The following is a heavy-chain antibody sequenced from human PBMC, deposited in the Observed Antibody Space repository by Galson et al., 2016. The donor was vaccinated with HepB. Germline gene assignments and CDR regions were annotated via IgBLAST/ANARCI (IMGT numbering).Heavy chain of an antibody. D-gene: IGHD3-3*01. CDR2: IISSGTYF. J-gene: IGHJ4*02. V-gene: IGHV3-21*01. CDR1: GFTFSIYS. Sequence: SLRLSCAASGFTFSIYSMNWLRQAPGKGLEWVSSIISSGTYFYYADSVQGRFTISRDNAKNSLYLQMNNLTAEDTAVYYCARDRSIFGVVVGDYYFDSWGQGTLVSVSS. CDR3: ARDRSIFGVVVGDYYFDS.